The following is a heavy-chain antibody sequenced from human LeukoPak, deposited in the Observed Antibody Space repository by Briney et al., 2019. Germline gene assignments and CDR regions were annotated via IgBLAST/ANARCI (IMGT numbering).Heavy chain of an antibody. Sequence: SETLSLTCTVSGGSISSSSYYWGWIRQPPGKGLEWIGYIYYSGSTYYNPSLKSRVTISVDTSKNQFSLKLSSVTAADTAVYYCARGAPNPGIAAAGLGHFDYWGQGTLVTVSS. J-gene: IGHJ4*02. CDR1: GGSISSSSYY. CDR2: IYYSGST. D-gene: IGHD6-13*01. CDR3: ARGAPNPGIAAAGLGHFDY. V-gene: IGHV4-31*03.